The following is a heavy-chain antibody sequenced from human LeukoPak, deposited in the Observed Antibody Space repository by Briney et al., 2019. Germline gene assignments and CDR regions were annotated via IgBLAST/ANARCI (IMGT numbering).Heavy chain of an antibody. D-gene: IGHD3-10*01. CDR3: ARDAGFGELLSSEKTFVY. Sequence: GASVKVSCKDSGYTFTSDGISGVRQAPGQGVEWMGGIIPIFGTANYAQKFQGRVTITADESTRPAYMELSSLRSEDTAVYCCARDAGFGELLSSEKTFVYWGQGTLVTVSS. J-gene: IGHJ4*02. CDR1: GYTFTSDG. V-gene: IGHV1-69*13. CDR2: IIPIFGTA.